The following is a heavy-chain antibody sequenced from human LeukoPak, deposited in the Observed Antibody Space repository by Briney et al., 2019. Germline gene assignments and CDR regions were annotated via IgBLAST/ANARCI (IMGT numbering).Heavy chain of an antibody. Sequence: GGSLRLSCAASGFTVSSNYMSWVRQAPGKGLEWVSVIYSGGSTYYADSVKGRFTISRDNARNSLYLQMNSLRAEDTAVYYCATRFDYWGLGTLVTVSS. CDR1: GFTVSSNY. CDR2: IYSGGST. V-gene: IGHV3-53*01. J-gene: IGHJ4*02. CDR3: ATRFDY.